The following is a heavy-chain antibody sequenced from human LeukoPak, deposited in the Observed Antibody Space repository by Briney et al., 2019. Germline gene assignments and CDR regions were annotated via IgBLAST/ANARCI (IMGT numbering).Heavy chain of an antibody. CDR3: ARFKYYYSSGDVDAFDM. CDR1: GGSISGGSYY. CDR2: IYYGGST. Sequence: SETLSLTCIVSGGSISGGSYYWGWIRQPPGKGLGWIASIYYGGSTYCNPSLKSRFTISEDTSRNQILLKLSSVTAAASALYYCARFKYYYSSGDVDAFDMWGQGTKVSVSS. D-gene: IGHD3-10*01. V-gene: IGHV4-39*01. J-gene: IGHJ3*02.